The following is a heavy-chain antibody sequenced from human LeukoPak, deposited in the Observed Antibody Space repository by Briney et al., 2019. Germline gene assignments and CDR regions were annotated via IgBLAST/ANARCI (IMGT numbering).Heavy chain of an antibody. V-gene: IGHV1-3*01. CDR2: INAGNGNT. D-gene: IGHD4-17*01. Sequence: ASVKVSCKASGYTFTSYALHWVRQAPGQRLEWMGWINAGNGNTKYSQKFQGRVTITRDTSASTSYMELSSLRSEDTAVYYCARDRSDYLRGSFDYWGQGTLVTVSS. CDR3: ARDRSDYLRGSFDY. J-gene: IGHJ4*02. CDR1: GYTFTSYA.